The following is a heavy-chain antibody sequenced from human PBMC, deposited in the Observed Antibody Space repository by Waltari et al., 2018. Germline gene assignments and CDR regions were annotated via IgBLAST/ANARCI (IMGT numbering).Heavy chain of an antibody. CDR2: LYYRGST. CDR3: ARFRPADYYPHVRFDS. V-gene: IGHV4-39*01. J-gene: IGHJ4*02. Sequence: QLQLQESGPRLVRPSATLSLPCHVFRYSLRSSSPLYLGWIRQPPGKGPEWLGTLYYRGSTYYNPSLGSRVSMSIDTSKNQFSLTLNSVTAADTAVYYCARFRPADYYPHVRFDSWGKGSLVTVSS. CDR1: RYSLRSSSPLY. D-gene: IGHD3-9*01.